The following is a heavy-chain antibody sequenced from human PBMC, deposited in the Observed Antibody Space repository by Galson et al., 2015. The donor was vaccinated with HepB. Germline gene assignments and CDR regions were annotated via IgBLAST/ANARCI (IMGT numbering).Heavy chain of an antibody. CDR1: GFTFDDYG. CDR3: ARRYGDYFDY. CDR2: ISWNGGST. D-gene: IGHD4-17*01. V-gene: IGHV3-20*01. Sequence: SLRLSCAASGFTFDDYGMRWVRQVPGKGLEWVSGISWNGGSTGYADSVKGRFNIARDNAKNSLYLQMHSLRAEDTALYHCARRYGDYFDYWGQGTLVTVSS. J-gene: IGHJ4*02.